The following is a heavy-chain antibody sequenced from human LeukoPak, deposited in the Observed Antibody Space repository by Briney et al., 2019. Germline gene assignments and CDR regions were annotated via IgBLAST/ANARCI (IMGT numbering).Heavy chain of an antibody. CDR2: IYTSGST. J-gene: IGHJ3*02. CDR3: ARDAGWSGSDAFDI. V-gene: IGHV4-61*02. D-gene: IGHD3-3*01. CDR1: GGSISSGSYY. Sequence: KPSETLSLTCTVSGGSISSGSYYWSWIRQPAGKGLEWIGRIYTSGSTNYNPSLKSRVTISVDTSKNQFSLKLSSVTAADTAVYYCARDAGWSGSDAFDIWGQGTMVTVSS.